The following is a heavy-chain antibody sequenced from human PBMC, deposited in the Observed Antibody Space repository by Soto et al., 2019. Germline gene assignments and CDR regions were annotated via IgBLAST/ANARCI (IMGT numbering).Heavy chain of an antibody. V-gene: IGHV1-69*13. D-gene: IGHD2-2*01. Sequence: SVKVSCKASGGTFSSYAISWVRHAPGQGLEWMGGIIPIFGTANYAQKFQGRVTITADESTSTAYMELSSLRSEDTAVYYCARVGTSGGYYYYGMDVWGQGTTVTV. CDR2: IIPIFGTA. CDR3: ARVGTSGGYYYYGMDV. CDR1: GGTFSSYA. J-gene: IGHJ6*02.